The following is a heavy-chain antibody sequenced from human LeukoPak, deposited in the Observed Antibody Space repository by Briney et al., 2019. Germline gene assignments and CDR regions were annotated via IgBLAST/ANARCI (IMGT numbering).Heavy chain of an antibody. D-gene: IGHD4-23*01. V-gene: IGHV4-34*01. CDR1: GGSFSGYY. CDR3: AKTPLYGGNAAYFQH. J-gene: IGHJ1*01. Sequence: PSETLSLTCAVYGGSFSGYYWIWIRQPPGKGLEWIGEINHSGSTNYNPSLKSRFTISVDTSKNKFSLKLSSVTAADTAVYYCAKTPLYGGNAAYFQHWGLGTLVTVSS. CDR2: INHSGST.